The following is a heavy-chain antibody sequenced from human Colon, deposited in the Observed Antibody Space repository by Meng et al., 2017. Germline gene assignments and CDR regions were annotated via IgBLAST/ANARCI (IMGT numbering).Heavy chain of an antibody. V-gene: IGHV4-61*08. CDR1: GASVRSPDHQ. Sequence: QVQLQGLGPGLVRPSGTPSLICAFSGASVRSPDHQWGWVRQPPGKGLEWIGYARIDYANTNYNPSLKSRVNVSLDTSKNQFSLNVRSVTAADTAVYYCARDYWGSLDFWGQGILVTVSS. D-gene: IGHD3-16*01. CDR2: ARIDYANT. CDR3: ARDYWGSLDF. J-gene: IGHJ4*02.